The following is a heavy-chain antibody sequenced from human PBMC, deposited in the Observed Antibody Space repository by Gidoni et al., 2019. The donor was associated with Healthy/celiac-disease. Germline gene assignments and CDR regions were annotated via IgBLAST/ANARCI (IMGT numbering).Heavy chain of an antibody. D-gene: IGHD6-19*01. CDR2: INHSGST. CDR1: GGSFSGYY. V-gene: IGHV4-34*01. CDR3: ARGRYSSGWMGVGYFDL. J-gene: IGHJ2*01. Sequence: QVQLQQWGAGLLKPSETLSLTCAVYGGSFSGYYWSCIRQPPGKGREWIGEINHSGSTNYKPSLKSRVTISVDTSKNQFSLKLSAVTAADTAVYYCARGRYSSGWMGVGYFDLWGRGTLVTVSS.